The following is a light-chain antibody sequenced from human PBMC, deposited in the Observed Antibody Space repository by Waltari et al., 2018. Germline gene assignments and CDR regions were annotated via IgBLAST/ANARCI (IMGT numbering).Light chain of an antibody. CDR1: QSLVHSDGNTY. J-gene: IGKJ1*01. CDR3: MQATHWPRT. CDR2: KIS. Sequence: VVMTQSPLSLPVTRGQPVSISCRSSQSLVHSDGNTYLNWFQQRPGLSPRRLIYKISRRETGVPDRFSGSGSGTDFTLNISRVEAEDVAIYYCMQATHWPRTFGQGTKVEIK. V-gene: IGKV2-30*02.